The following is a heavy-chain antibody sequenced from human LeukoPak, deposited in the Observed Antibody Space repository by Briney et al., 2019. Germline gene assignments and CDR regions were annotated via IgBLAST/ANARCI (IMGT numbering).Heavy chain of an antibody. CDR1: GGTFSSYA. D-gene: IGHD3-10*01. J-gene: IGHJ5*02. CDR3: ARDLSQRSYGSGSNWFDP. V-gene: IGHV1-69*05. Sequence: SVKVSCKACGGTFSSYAISWVRQAPGQGLEWMGRIIPIFGTANYAQKFQGRVTITTDESTSTAYMELSSLRSEDTAVYYCARDLSQRSYGSGSNWFDPWGQGTLVTVSS. CDR2: IIPIFGTA.